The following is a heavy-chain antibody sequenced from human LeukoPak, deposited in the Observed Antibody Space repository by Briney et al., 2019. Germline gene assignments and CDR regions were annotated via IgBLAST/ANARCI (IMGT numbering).Heavy chain of an antibody. CDR3: ARDFRL. V-gene: IGHV3-66*02. CDR2: IYSDGGT. Sequence: GGSLRLSCVGSGFMFSSYAMSWVRQAPGKGLEWVSVIYSDGGTFYSDSVKGRFTISRDNSKNTLYLQMNSLRAEDTAVYYCARDFRLWGQGTLVTVSS. D-gene: IGHD3-3*01. J-gene: IGHJ4*02. CDR1: GFMFSSYA.